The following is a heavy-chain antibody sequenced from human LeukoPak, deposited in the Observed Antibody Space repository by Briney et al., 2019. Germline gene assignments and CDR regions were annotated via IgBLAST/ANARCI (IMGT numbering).Heavy chain of an antibody. D-gene: IGHD5-24*01. Sequence: PGGSLRLSCAASGFTFSSYAMSWVRQAPGKGLEWVSVIYSGGSTYYADSVKGRFTISRDNSKNTLYLQMNSLRAEDTAVYYCARAVGWLQFDYWGQGTLVTVSS. J-gene: IGHJ4*02. CDR2: IYSGGST. CDR3: ARAVGWLQFDY. CDR1: GFTFSSYA. V-gene: IGHV3-66*01.